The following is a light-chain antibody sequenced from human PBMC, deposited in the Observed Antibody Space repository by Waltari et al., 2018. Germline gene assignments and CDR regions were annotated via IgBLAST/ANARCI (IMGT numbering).Light chain of an antibody. CDR2: YAS. CDR1: NIHSKS. V-gene: IGLV3-21*01. CDR3: QVWDANTDPGV. J-gene: IGLJ1*01. Sequence: SYFLTQPPPVSVAPGETARLTCGGNNIHSKSVPWYRQRPGQAPVLVISYASYRPSGIPDRLSGSNSGNTATLTISRVEAGDEADYYCQVWDANTDPGVFGTGTEVTVL.